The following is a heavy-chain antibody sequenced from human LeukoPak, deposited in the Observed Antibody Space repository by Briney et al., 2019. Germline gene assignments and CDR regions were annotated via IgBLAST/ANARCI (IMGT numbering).Heavy chain of an antibody. CDR1: GGSFSGYY. V-gene: IGHV4-34*01. CDR2: INHSGST. CDR3: GGSIDGFEIDS. Sequence: SETLSLTCAVYGGSFSGYYWSWIRQPPGKGLEWIGEINHSGSTNYNPSLKSRVTISVDRSKNQFSLKLSSVTAADTAMYYCGGSIDGFEIDSWGQGTLVTVSS. D-gene: IGHD5-24*01. J-gene: IGHJ4*02.